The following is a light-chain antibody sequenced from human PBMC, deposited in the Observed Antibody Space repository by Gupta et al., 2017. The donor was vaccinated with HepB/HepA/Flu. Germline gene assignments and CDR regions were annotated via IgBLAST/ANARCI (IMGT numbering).Light chain of an antibody. CDR2: KAS. Sequence: DIQMNQSPSTLSASVGDRVTITCRASQNINSWLAWYHQKPVNAPRLLIYKASTLESGVPSRFSGRGCGTEFTLTSTSLQPDDFGTYYCQQYSSQCIFGQGTKVEIK. V-gene: IGKV1-5*03. J-gene: IGKJ2*02. CDR3: QQYSSQCI. CDR1: QNINSW.